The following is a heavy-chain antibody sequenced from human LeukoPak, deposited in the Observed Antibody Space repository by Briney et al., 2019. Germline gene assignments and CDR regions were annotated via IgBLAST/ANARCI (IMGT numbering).Heavy chain of an antibody. V-gene: IGHV3-7*01. CDR1: GFTFSSYW. D-gene: IGHD2-15*01. Sequence: GGSLRLSCAASGFTFSSYWMSWVRQAPGKGLEWVANIKQDGSEKYYVDSVKGRFTTSRDNAKNSLYLQMNSLRAEDTAVYYCARVPIVAATPLFDYWGQGTLVTVSS. J-gene: IGHJ4*02. CDR3: ARVPIVAATPLFDY. CDR2: IKQDGSEK.